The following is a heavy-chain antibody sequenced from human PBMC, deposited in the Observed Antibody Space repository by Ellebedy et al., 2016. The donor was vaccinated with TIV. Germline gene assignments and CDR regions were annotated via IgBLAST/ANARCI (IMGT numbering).Heavy chain of an antibody. J-gene: IGHJ5*02. CDR1: GGTFSRHV. CDR2: IIPILGIA. V-gene: IGHV1-69*04. CDR3: ARDPYNWNYVGWFDP. Sequence: AASVKVSCKASGGTFSRHVISWARQAPGQGLEWMGRIIPILGIANYAQKFQGRVTITADKSTSTAYMELSSLRAEDTAVYYCARDPYNWNYVGWFDPWGQGTLVTVSS. D-gene: IGHD1-7*01.